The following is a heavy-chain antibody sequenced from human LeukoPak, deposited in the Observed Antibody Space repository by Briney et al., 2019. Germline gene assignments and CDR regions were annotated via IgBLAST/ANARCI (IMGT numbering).Heavy chain of an antibody. CDR1: GGSFSGYY. D-gene: IGHD7-27*01. Sequence: SETLSLTCAVYGGSFSGYYWSWIRQPPGKGLEWIGYIYYSGSTYYNPSLKSRVTMSVDTSKNQFSLKLGSVTAVDTAVYYCVKKVAGVAWFDSWGQGTLVTVSS. CDR3: VKKVAGVAWFDS. J-gene: IGHJ5*01. CDR2: IYYSGST. V-gene: IGHV4-59*04.